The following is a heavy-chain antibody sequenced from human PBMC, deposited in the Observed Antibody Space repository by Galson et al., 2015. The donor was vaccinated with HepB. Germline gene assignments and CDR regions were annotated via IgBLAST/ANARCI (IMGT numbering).Heavy chain of an antibody. CDR1: GYPFTSNW. V-gene: IGHV5-51*01. J-gene: IGHJ5*02. CDR2: IYPGDSNT. Sequence: QSGAEVKKPGESLKISCQASGYPFTSNWIAWVRQMPGKGLEWMGSIYPGDSNTYYSTSFQGQVTISADKSVSSVYLQWSSLKASDTAIYYCSRQTSGWSSWGQGTLVTVSS. D-gene: IGHD6-19*01. CDR3: SRQTSGWSS.